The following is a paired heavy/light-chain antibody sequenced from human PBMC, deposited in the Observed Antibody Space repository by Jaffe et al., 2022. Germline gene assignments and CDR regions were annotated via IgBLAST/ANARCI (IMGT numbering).Heavy chain of an antibody. CDR3: ARGRGGRLKDSGYEGFAFDI. CDR1: GGSFSGYY. J-gene: IGHJ3*02. D-gene: IGHD5-12*01. V-gene: IGHV4-34*01. Sequence: QVQLQQWGAGLLKPSETLSLTCAVYGGSFSGYYWSWIRQPPGKGLEWIGEINHSGSTNYNPSLKSRVTISVDTSKNQFSLKLSSVTAADTAVYYCARGRGGRLKDSGYEGFAFDIWGQGTMVTVSS. CDR2: INHSGST.
Light chain of an antibody. CDR3: QQYNNWPRT. CDR1: QSVSSN. CDR2: GAS. V-gene: IGKV3-15*01. Sequence: EIVMTQSPATLSVSPGERATLSCRASQSVSSNLAWYQQKPGQAPRLLIYGASTRATGIPARFSGSGSGTEFTLTISSLQSEDFAVYYCQQYNNWPRTFGGGTKVEIK. J-gene: IGKJ4*01.